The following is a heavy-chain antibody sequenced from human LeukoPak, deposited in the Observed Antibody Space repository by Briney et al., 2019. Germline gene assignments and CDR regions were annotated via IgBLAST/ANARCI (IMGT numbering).Heavy chain of an antibody. Sequence: PGGSLRLSCAASGFTFSSYTMTWVRQAPGKGLEWVSSISSSSNYIYYADSVKGRFTSSRDNAKNSLYLQMNSLRAEDTAVYYCARGLRELPLWGQGTLVTVSS. CDR1: GFTFSSYT. CDR2: ISSSSNYI. CDR3: ARGLRELPL. D-gene: IGHD1-26*01. J-gene: IGHJ4*02. V-gene: IGHV3-21*01.